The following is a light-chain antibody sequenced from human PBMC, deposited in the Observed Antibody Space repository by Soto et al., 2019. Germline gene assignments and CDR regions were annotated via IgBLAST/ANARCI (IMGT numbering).Light chain of an antibody. CDR2: DAS. Sequence: DIELTQAPSALSAYVGDRVTITCRASQTIRRWLAWYQQRPGKAPKVLIYDASTLESGVPARFSGSGSETEFTLTISSLQPEDSATYYCQHYNSDPWTFGQGTKVDI. J-gene: IGKJ1*01. CDR3: QHYNSDPWT. V-gene: IGKV1-5*01. CDR1: QTIRRW.